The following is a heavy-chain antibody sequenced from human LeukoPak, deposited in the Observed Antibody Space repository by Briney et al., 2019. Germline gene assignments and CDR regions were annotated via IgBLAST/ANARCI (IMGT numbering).Heavy chain of an antibody. CDR1: GFTFSSYA. V-gene: IGHV3-23*01. D-gene: IGHD4-17*01. Sequence: GGSLRLSCAASGFTFSSYAMSWVRQAPGKGLEWVSAISGSGGSTYYADSVKGRFTISRDNSKNTLYLQMNSLRAEDTAVYYCAKDQRATVTARGGFDIWGQGIMVTVSS. CDR3: AKDQRATVTARGGFDI. CDR2: ISGSGGST. J-gene: IGHJ3*02.